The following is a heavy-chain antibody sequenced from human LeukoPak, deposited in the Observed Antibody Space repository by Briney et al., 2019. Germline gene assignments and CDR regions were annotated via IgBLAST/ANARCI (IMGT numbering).Heavy chain of an antibody. CDR3: ARAEQQLRNYYGMDV. J-gene: IGHJ6*02. Sequence: ASVKVSCKASGYTFTSYGISWVRQAPGQGLEWMGWISAYNGNTNYAQKLQGRVTMTTDTSTSTAYMELRSLRSDDTAVYYCARAEQQLRNYYGMDVWGQGTTVTVSS. CDR1: GYTFTSYG. V-gene: IGHV1-18*01. CDR2: ISAYNGNT. D-gene: IGHD6-13*01.